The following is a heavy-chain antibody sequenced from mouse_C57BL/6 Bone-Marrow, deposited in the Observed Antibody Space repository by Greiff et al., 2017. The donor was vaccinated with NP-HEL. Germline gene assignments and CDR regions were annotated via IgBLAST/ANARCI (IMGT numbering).Heavy chain of an antibody. D-gene: IGHD1-1*02. J-gene: IGHJ3*01. V-gene: IGHV1-7*01. CDR3: ARDWLYGY. Sequence: QVQLQQSGAELVKPGASVKLSCKASGYTFTGYWMHWVKQRPGQGLEWIGYINPSSGSTKYNQKFKGKATLTADKSSSTAYMQLSSLTSEDSAVYYCARDWLYGYWGQGTLVTVSA. CDR2: INPSSGST. CDR1: GYTFTGYW.